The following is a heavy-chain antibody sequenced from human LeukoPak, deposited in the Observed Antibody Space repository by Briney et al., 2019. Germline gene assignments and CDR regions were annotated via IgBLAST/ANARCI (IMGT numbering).Heavy chain of an antibody. Sequence: PSETLSLTCAVSGGSISSGGYSWSWIRQPPGKGLEWIGYIYHSGSTYYNPSLKSRVTISVDTSKNQFSLKLSSVTAADTAVYYCARGRASRGLVLRFLECIDYWGQGTLVTVSS. V-gene: IGHV4-30-2*05. CDR2: IYHSGST. CDR1: GGSISSGGYS. J-gene: IGHJ4*02. D-gene: IGHD3-3*01. CDR3: ARGRASRGLVLRFLECIDY.